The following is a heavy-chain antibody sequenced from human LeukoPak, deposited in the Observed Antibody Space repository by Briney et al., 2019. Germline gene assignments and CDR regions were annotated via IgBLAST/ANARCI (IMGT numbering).Heavy chain of an antibody. V-gene: IGHV4-30-4*01. CDR1: GGSISSGDYY. Sequence: SQTLSLTCTVSGGSISSGDYYWSWIRQPPGKGLEWIGYIYYSGSTYSNPSLKSRVTISVDTSKNQFSLKLSSVSAADTAVFYCARDYGGNSYYFDYWGQGTLVTVSS. D-gene: IGHD4-23*01. J-gene: IGHJ4*02. CDR3: ARDYGGNSYYFDY. CDR2: IYYSGST.